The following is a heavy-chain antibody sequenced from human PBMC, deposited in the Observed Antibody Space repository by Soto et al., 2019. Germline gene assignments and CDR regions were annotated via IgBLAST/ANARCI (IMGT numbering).Heavy chain of an antibody. CDR1: GGSISSSSYY. V-gene: IGHV4-39*01. CDR3: ARAQSPEATFDY. J-gene: IGHJ4*02. Sequence: PSETLSLTCTVSGGSISSSSYYWGWIRQPPGKGLEWIGSIYYSGSTYYNPSLKSRVTISVDTSKNQFSLKLSSVTAADTAVYYCARAQSPEATFDYWGQGTLVTVYS. CDR2: IYYSGST.